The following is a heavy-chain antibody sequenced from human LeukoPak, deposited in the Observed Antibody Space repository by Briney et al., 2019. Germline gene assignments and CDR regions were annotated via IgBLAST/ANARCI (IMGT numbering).Heavy chain of an antibody. V-gene: IGHV4-34*01. CDR2: INDSRST. CDR1: GGSFSGYY. Sequence: SETLSLTCAVYGGSFSGYYWTWIRQPPGKGLEWIGEINDSRSTNYNPSLKSRVTISVDTSKNQFSLKLSSVTAADTAVYYCARGAAAGSPLGYWGQGTLVTVSS. J-gene: IGHJ4*02. D-gene: IGHD6-13*01. CDR3: ARGAAAGSPLGY.